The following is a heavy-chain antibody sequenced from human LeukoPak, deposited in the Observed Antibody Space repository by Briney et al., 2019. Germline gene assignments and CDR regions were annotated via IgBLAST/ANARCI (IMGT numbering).Heavy chain of an antibody. D-gene: IGHD2-15*01. Sequence: GGSLGLSCAASGFTFSSYGMHWVRQAPGKGLEWVAVIWYDGSNEYYAESVKGRFTISRDNSKNTLYLQMNSLRAEDTAVYYCARARGYCSGGSCYYGNYFDYWGQGTLVTVSS. CDR2: IWYDGSNE. J-gene: IGHJ4*02. V-gene: IGHV3-33*01. CDR1: GFTFSSYG. CDR3: ARARGYCSGGSCYYGNYFDY.